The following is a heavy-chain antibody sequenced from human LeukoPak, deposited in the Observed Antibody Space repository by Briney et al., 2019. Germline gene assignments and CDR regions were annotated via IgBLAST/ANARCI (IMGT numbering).Heavy chain of an antibody. CDR2: ISYDGSNK. CDR1: GFTFSSYA. Sequence: GRSLRLSCAASGFTFSSYAMLWVRRAPGKGLEWVAVISYDGSNKYYADTVKGRFTISRDNSKNTLYLQMNSLRAEDTAVYYCARDLDSSGWYENWFDPWGQGTLVTVSS. CDR3: ARDLDSSGWYENWFDP. V-gene: IGHV3-30-3*01. D-gene: IGHD6-19*01. J-gene: IGHJ5*02.